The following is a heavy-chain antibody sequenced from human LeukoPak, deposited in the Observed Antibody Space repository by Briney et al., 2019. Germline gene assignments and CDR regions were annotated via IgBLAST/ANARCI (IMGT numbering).Heavy chain of an antibody. CDR2: INYGGST. V-gene: IGHV4-34*01. J-gene: IGHJ3*01. CDR3: ARGFPPGSGSRGSHAFDV. CDR1: EMSFSAYY. D-gene: IGHD6-19*01. Sequence: PETLSLTCAVSEMSFSAYYWNWIRQSPGKGLEWIGEINYGGSTKYTPSLEGRGTILIDTSKNQFSLKLTSVTAADTAVYYCARGFPPGSGSRGSHAFDVWGQGTMVTVSS.